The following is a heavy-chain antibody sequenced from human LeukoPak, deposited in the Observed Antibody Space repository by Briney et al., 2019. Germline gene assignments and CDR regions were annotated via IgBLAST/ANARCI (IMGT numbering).Heavy chain of an antibody. Sequence: SVKVSCKACGGTFSSYAIRWVRQAPGQGLEWMGGIIPIFGTANYAQKFQGRVTITADESTSTAYMELSSLRSEDTAVYYCARALLPHYNSSWYYFDYWGQGTLVTVSS. CDR1: GGTFSSYA. J-gene: IGHJ4*02. CDR2: IIPIFGTA. V-gene: IGHV1-69*13. D-gene: IGHD6-13*01. CDR3: ARALLPHYNSSWYYFDY.